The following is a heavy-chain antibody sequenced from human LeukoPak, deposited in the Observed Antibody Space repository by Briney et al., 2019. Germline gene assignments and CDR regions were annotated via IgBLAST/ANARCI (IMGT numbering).Heavy chain of an antibody. Sequence: SETLSLTCTVSGGSISSYYWSWIRQPPGKGLEWIGYIYYSGSTNYNPSLKSRVTISVDTSKNQFSLKLSSVTAADTAVYYCARVAYYYGSGSYCFDYWGQGTLVTVSS. CDR3: ARVAYYYGSGSYCFDY. J-gene: IGHJ4*02. D-gene: IGHD3-10*01. CDR1: GGSISSYY. V-gene: IGHV4-59*01. CDR2: IYYSGST.